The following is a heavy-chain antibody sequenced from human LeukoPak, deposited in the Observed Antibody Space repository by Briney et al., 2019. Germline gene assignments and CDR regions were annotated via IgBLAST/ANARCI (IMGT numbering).Heavy chain of an antibody. Sequence: SETLSLTCTVSGVSISSYFWSWIRQPPGKGMEWIGYIYHTGSTNYNPSLESRVTISVDTSKNQFSLNLTSVTAADTALYYCARLTHYYDSSGYYCFDPWGQGTLVTVSS. V-gene: IGHV4-59*01. J-gene: IGHJ5*02. CDR1: GVSISSYF. CDR3: ARLTHYYDSSGYYCFDP. D-gene: IGHD3-22*01. CDR2: IYHTGST.